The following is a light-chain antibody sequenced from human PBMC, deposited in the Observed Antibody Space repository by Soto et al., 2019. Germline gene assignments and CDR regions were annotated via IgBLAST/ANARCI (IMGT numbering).Light chain of an antibody. CDR2: GAS. CDR1: QSVSNY. J-gene: IGKJ3*01. CDR3: QKYYCRPPER. Sequence: EIVMTQSPATLSVSPGDRATLSCRAIQSVSNYLAWYQQKPVQAPRLLIYGASTRATGLPATFSGSGSGTEFTLTPSRPQSEDCAGYNCQKYYCRPPERLGQGTTVDL. V-gene: IGKV3-15*01.